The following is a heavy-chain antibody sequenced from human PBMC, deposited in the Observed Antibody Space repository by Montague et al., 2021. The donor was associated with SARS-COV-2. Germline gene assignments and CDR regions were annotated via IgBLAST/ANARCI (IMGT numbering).Heavy chain of an antibody. D-gene: IGHD1-26*01. CDR2: ISYDGSNK. V-gene: IGHV3-30*04. Sequence: SLRLSCAASGFTFSRYAMHWVRQAPGKGLEWVAVISYDGSNKYYADSVKGRFTISRDNSKNTLYLQMNSLRAEDTAVYYCAREGIVGATGFDYWGQGTLVTVSS. CDR1: GFTFSRYA. CDR3: AREGIVGATGFDY. J-gene: IGHJ4*02.